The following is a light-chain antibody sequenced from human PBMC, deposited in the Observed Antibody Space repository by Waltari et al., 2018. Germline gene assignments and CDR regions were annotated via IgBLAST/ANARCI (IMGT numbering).Light chain of an antibody. Sequence: DIQLTQSPSPLSASSGHRVTITCQASPDIGNFLNWYPPKPGRAPNLLSYDASNLETGVPSRFSGRGSGTHFTFTITSLQSEDIATYYCQQYDNFPFTFGQGTKVEIK. CDR2: DAS. CDR1: PDIGNF. J-gene: IGKJ2*01. V-gene: IGKV1-33*01. CDR3: QQYDNFPFT.